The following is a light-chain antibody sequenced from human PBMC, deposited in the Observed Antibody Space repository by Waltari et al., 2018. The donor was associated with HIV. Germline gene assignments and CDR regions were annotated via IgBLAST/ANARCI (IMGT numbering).Light chain of an antibody. CDR3: QSYESSLSGWV. V-gene: IGLV1-40*01. J-gene: IGLJ3*02. Sequence: QSVLTQPPSVSGAPGQRVTISCSGSSSNLGAGYDIPWYQQLPGTAPRLLIYCNTNRPSGVPDRFSGSKSGTSASLAITGLQAEDEADYYCQSYESSLSGWVFGGGTKLTVV. CDR2: CNT. CDR1: SSNLGAGYD.